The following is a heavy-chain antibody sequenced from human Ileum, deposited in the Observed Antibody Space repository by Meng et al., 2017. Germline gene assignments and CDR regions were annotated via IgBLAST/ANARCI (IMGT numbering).Heavy chain of an antibody. Sequence: GESLKISCAASGFTFTSHAMGWVRQAPRKGLEWVSGISGGGVHAYYRGSVGGRFTISRDNSKNTLYLQIDSLGPEDTAIYYCAKALDGGGYNFERGSDSWGQGTLVTVSS. D-gene: IGHD3-22*01. V-gene: IGHV3-23*01. CDR1: GFTFTSHA. CDR2: ISGGGVHA. CDR3: AKALDGGGYNFERGSDS. J-gene: IGHJ4*02.